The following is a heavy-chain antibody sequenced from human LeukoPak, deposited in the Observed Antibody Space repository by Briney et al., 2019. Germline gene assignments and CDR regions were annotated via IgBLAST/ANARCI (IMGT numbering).Heavy chain of an antibody. Sequence: PGGSLRLSCAASDFTFSIYGMHWVRQAPGKGLEWVAFIRYDSTDKFYADSVKGRFTISRDNSKNTLCLQMNSLRAEDTAVYYCAKPKRVLVLTGAFDIWGQGTMVTVSS. J-gene: IGHJ3*02. CDR3: AKPKRVLVLTGAFDI. CDR2: IRYDSTDK. CDR1: DFTFSIYG. D-gene: IGHD2-21*02. V-gene: IGHV3-30*02.